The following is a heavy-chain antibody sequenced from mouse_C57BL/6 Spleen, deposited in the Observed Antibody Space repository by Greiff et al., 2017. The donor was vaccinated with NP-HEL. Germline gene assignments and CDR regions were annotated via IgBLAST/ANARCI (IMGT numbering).Heavy chain of an antibody. J-gene: IGHJ3*01. CDR3: ARHEDKKDYDRAWFAY. Sequence: VQLQESGAELVKPGASVKLSCKASGYTFTEYTIHWVKQRSGQGLEWIGWFYPGSGSIKYNEKFKDKATLTADKSSSTVYMELSRMTSEYSAVYFCARHEDKKDYDRAWFAYWGQGTLVTVSA. CDR2: FYPGSGSI. V-gene: IGHV1-62-2*01. D-gene: IGHD2-4*01. CDR1: GYTFTEYT.